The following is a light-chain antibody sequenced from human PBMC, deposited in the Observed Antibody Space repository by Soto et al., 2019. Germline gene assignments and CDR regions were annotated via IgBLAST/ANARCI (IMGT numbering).Light chain of an antibody. V-gene: IGKV3-20*01. CDR1: QSVSTNY. CDR3: QQYGSSPPT. J-gene: IGKJ1*01. CDR2: GAS. Sequence: EIVLTQSPGTLSLSPGERAILSCRASQSVSTNYLAWYQQKPGQAPRLLIYGASSRATGIPDRFSGSGSGTDFTLTVTRLEPEDFAVYYCQQYGSSPPTFGQGTKVDIK.